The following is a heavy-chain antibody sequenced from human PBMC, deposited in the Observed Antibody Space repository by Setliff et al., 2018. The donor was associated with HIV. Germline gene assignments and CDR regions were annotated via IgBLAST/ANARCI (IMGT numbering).Heavy chain of an antibody. J-gene: IGHJ4*02. V-gene: IGHV4-34*01. CDR1: GGSFSDYS. CDR3: ARGGGFWSGQLDY. CDR2: IHYTGST. Sequence: SETLSLTCAVYGGSFSDYSWTWIRQAPGKGLEWIGTIHYTGSTYHNPSLESRITISVDTPKNQFSLKLSSVTAADTAVYFCARGGGFWSGQLDYWGQGTLVTVSS. D-gene: IGHD3-3*01.